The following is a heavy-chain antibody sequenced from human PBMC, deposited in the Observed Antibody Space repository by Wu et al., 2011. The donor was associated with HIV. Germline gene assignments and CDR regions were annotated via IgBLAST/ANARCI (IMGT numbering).Heavy chain of an antibody. V-gene: IGHV1-69*14. D-gene: IGHD2-21*01. CDR1: GDTFSSYV. CDR3: ARDFGGDEDS. J-gene: IGHJ4*02. Sequence: QVQLVQSGAEVKKPGSSVKVSCKVSGDTFSSYVLTWVRQAPGQGLEWMGGIIPMFGTAKYAQKFQGRVTITADKSTSTAYMELSSLRSEDTAVYYCARDFGGDEDSWGQGTLVTVSS. CDR2: IIPMFGTA.